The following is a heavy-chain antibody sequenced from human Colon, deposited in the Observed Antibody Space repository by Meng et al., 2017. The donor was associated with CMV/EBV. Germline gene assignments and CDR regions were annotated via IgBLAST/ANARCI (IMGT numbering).Heavy chain of an antibody. Sequence: SVKVSRKASGGTSSSYAISWVRQAPGQGLEWMGGIMPMVGTTNYAQKFQDRVTITADKSTRTAYLEISSLRSEDTAVYYCAQYSSGWYIYYYGMDVWGQGTAVTVSS. J-gene: IGHJ6*02. D-gene: IGHD6-19*01. V-gene: IGHV1-69*06. CDR1: GGTSSSYA. CDR3: AQYSSGWYIYYYGMDV. CDR2: IMPMVGTT.